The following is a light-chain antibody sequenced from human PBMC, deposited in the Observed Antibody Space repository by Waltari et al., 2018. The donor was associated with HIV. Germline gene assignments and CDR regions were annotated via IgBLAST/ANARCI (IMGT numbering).Light chain of an antibody. V-gene: IGLV1-40*01. CDR3: QSSDIRLHGLWV. CDR2: ANS. J-gene: IGLJ3*02. CDR1: KSNIGAGHD. Sequence: QSLLTQPPSVSATPGQRITISCTGNKSNIGAGHDVHWYRQLPGTAPRLLIFANSNRPSVVPDRISGSKSTASASLSITGLQAEDEGYYDCQSSDIRLHGLWVFGGGTKVTVL.